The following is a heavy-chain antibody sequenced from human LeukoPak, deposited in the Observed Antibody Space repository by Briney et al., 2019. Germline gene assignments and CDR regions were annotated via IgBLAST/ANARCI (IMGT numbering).Heavy chain of an antibody. CDR1: GFTFSTYW. J-gene: IGHJ4*02. CDR3: ARDLAVAGKRGFDY. CDR2: INQDENEK. D-gene: IGHD6-19*01. V-gene: IGHV3-7*01. Sequence: GGSLRLSCAASGFTFSTYWMAWVRQAPGRGLEWVANINQDENEKYYLDSVKGRFTISRDNAKNSLYLQMSSLRVEDTAVYYCARDLAVAGKRGFDYWGQGTLVTVSS.